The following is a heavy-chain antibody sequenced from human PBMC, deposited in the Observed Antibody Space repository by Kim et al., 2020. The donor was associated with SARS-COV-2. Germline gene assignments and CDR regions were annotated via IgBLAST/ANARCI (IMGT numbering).Heavy chain of an antibody. J-gene: IGHJ3*02. V-gene: IGHV3-11*04. D-gene: IGHD6-19*01. CDR3: AGPHGAMAADRGDDVFDI. CDR2: VSSSANII. CDR1: GFTFSDYY. Sequence: GGSLRLSCAASGFTFSDYYMSWIRQAPGRGLEWVSYVSSSANIIYYADSVKGRFTISRDNTKNSLFLQMNDLRAEDTAVYYCAGPHGAMAADRGDDVFDIWGQGKMVAVSP.